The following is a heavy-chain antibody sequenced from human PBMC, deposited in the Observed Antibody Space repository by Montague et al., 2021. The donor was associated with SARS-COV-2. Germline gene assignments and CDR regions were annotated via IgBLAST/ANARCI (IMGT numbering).Heavy chain of an antibody. CDR1: GFNLSRYA. J-gene: IGHJ4*02. D-gene: IGHD1-26*01. CDR2: ISYDGSNK. V-gene: IGHV3-30-3*01. CDR3: ARGRGTYSLDY. Sequence: SLRLSCAASGFNLSRYAMHWVRQAPGKGLEWVAVISYDGSNKHNADSVKGRFTISRDKSKNTLYVQMNSLRAEDTAVYYCARGRGTYSLDYWGQGTLVTVSS.